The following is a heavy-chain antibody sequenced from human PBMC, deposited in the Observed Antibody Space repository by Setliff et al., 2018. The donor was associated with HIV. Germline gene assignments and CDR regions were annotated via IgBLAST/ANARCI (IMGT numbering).Heavy chain of an antibody. D-gene: IGHD6-13*01. CDR1: GGSVSRSSYY. CDR2: IFYSGHT. Sequence: SETLSLTCAVSGGSVSRSSYYWAWIRQPPGKGLEWIGNIFYSGHTFYNPSLRSRVTISVDTSKNQFSLKLSSVTAADTAVYYCARGVAAAGLWGQGTLVTVSS. J-gene: IGHJ4*02. CDR3: ARGVAAAGL. V-gene: IGHV4-39*07.